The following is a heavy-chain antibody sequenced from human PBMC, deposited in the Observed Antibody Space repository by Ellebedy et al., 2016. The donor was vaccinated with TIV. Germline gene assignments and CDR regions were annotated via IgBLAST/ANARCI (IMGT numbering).Heavy chain of an antibody. CDR2: ISANGGTT. CDR1: GFTFSSFW. J-gene: IGHJ4*02. V-gene: IGHV3-23*01. D-gene: IGHD3/OR15-3a*01. CDR3: ARRSTDFAFDS. Sequence: GESLKISCEASGFTFSSFWMNWVRQAPGKGLEWVSIISANGGTTYYADSVKGRFTISRDNSKNTLFLQMSSLRAEDTAVYFCARRSTDFAFDSWGQGTLVTVSS.